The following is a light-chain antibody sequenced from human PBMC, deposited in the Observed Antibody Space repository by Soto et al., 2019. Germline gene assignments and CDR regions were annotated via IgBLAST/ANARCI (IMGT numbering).Light chain of an antibody. CDR1: NSHIGHYDY. CDR3: CSLTTSHTYV. J-gene: IGLJ1*01. CDR2: HVT. Sequence: QSVLTRPAYVSGSPGQSLPITCTETNSHIGHYDYVSWYQQHPGKAPKLMIYHVTYRPSGVSNRYSGSKSGNSASLTISGLQADDEADYYCCSLTTSHTYVFGSGTKVTVL. V-gene: IGLV2-14*03.